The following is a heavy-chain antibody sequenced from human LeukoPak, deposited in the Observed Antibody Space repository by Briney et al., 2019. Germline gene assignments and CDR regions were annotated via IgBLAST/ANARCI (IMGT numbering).Heavy chain of an antibody. CDR1: GASITSYY. Sequence: SETLSLTCTVSGASITSYYWSWLRQPPGKGLEWIGYIYYSGSTNYNPSLKNRVTISADTSKDQISLRLSSVTAADTAVYYCARHDYSNYPPSNWFDPWGRGTLVTVSS. CDR2: IYYSGST. D-gene: IGHD4-11*01. CDR3: ARHDYSNYPPSNWFDP. V-gene: IGHV4-59*08. J-gene: IGHJ5*02.